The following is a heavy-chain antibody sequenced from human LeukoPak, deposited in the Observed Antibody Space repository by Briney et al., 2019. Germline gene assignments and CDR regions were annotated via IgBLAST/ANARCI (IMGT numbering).Heavy chain of an antibody. D-gene: IGHD2-15*01. CDR1: GFIFKSYW. CDR2: IKQDGSEE. Sequence: GGSLRLSCAASGFIFKSYWVSWVRQAPGKGLEWVANIKQDGSEENYVDSVKGRFTISRDNSKNTLYLQMNSLRAEDTAVYYCAKDSEVAATDNWFDPWGQGTLVTVSS. CDR3: AKDSEVAATDNWFDP. V-gene: IGHV3-7*01. J-gene: IGHJ5*02.